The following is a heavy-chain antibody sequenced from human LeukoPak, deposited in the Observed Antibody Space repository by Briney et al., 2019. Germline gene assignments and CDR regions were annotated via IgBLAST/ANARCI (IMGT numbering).Heavy chain of an antibody. Sequence: PGGSLRLSCAASGFTFSSYAMSWFRQAPGKGLEWVSAISGSGGSTYYADSVKGRFTISRDNSKNTLYLQMNSLRAEDTAVYYCAKDHTYYDFWSGYYTHWGQGTLVTVSS. V-gene: IGHV3-23*01. D-gene: IGHD3-3*01. CDR2: ISGSGGST. CDR1: GFTFSSYA. J-gene: IGHJ4*02. CDR3: AKDHTYYDFWSGYYTH.